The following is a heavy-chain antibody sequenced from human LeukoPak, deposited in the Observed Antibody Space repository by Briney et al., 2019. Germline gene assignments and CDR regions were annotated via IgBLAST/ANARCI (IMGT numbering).Heavy chain of an antibody. CDR3: ARVDYGDYVFDY. Sequence: SETLSLTCTVSGGSISSYYWSWIRQPPGKGLEWIGYIYYSGSTNYSPSLKSRVTISVDTSKNQFSLKLSSVTAADTAVYYCARVDYGDYVFDYWGQGTLVTVSS. CDR1: GGSISSYY. D-gene: IGHD4-17*01. V-gene: IGHV4-59*01. J-gene: IGHJ4*02. CDR2: IYYSGST.